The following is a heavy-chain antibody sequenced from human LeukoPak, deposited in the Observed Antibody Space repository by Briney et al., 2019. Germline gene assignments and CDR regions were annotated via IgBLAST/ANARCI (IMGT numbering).Heavy chain of an antibody. D-gene: IGHD1-26*01. CDR1: GGSISSYY. CDR2: IYYSGST. CDR3: ARDSWVGATFDY. J-gene: IGHJ4*02. V-gene: IGHV4-59*12. Sequence: SETLSLTCTVSGGSISSYYWSWIRQPPGKGLEWIGYIYYSGSTNYNPSLKSRVTISVDTSKNQFSLKLSSVTAADTAVYYCARDSWVGATFDYWGQGTLVTVSS.